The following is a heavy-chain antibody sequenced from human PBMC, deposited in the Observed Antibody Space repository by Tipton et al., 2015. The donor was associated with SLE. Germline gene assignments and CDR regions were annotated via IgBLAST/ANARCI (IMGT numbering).Heavy chain of an antibody. CDR2: IIPIFGTA. D-gene: IGHD2-2*02. CDR3: ARGAVVVPAAIQDYYYYGMDV. J-gene: IGHJ6*02. V-gene: IGHV1-69*01. Sequence: QVQLVQSGAEVKKPGASVKVSCKASGYTFTSYGISWVRQAPGQGLEWMGGIIPIFGTANYAQKFQGRVTITADESTSTAYMELSSLRSEDAAVYYCARGAVVVPAAIQDYYYYGMDVWGQGTLVTVSS. CDR1: GYTFTSYG.